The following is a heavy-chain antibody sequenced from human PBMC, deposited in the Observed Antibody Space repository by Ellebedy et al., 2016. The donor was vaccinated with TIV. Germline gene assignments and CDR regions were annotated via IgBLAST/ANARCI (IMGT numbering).Heavy chain of an antibody. CDR3: ARDVTRSDYQYYGMDV. D-gene: IGHD1-26*01. Sequence: GESLKISXAASGFTFSSYIMHWVRQAPGKGLDWVAVISYHGSDKYYADSVKGRFTISRDNSKNTLNLQMNSLRPEDTAVYYCARDVTRSDYQYYGMDVWGQGTTVTVSS. J-gene: IGHJ6*02. CDR2: ISYHGSDK. CDR1: GFTFSSYI. V-gene: IGHV3-30*03.